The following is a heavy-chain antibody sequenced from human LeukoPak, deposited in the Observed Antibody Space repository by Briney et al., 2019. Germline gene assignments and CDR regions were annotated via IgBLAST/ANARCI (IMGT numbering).Heavy chain of an antibody. CDR1: GFNFGSYW. Sequence: GGSLRLSCVASGFNFGSYWMSWVRQAPGKGLEWVANIERDGGEKYYVDSVKGRFTISRDNAKNSLHLQMDSLRVEDTAVYFCARVEATTGRNYHYYYMDVWGKGTTVTVSS. CDR2: IERDGGEK. J-gene: IGHJ6*03. D-gene: IGHD1-1*01. CDR3: ARVEATTGRNYHYYYMDV. V-gene: IGHV3-7*01.